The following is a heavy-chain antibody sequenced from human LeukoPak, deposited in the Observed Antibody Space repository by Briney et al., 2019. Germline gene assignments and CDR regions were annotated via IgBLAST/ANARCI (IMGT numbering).Heavy chain of an antibody. CDR3: ARDQRYCSSSSCPWEPFDY. V-gene: IGHV3-11*05. Sequence: GGSLRLSCAASGFTFSDYHMTWIRQAPGRGLEWVSYISGSSIYTRYADSVKGRFTISRDNAKNSLYLQMNSLRAEDTAVYYCARDQRYCSSSSCPWEPFDYWGQGTLVTVSS. CDR2: ISGSSIYT. CDR1: GFTFSDYH. D-gene: IGHD2-2*01. J-gene: IGHJ4*02.